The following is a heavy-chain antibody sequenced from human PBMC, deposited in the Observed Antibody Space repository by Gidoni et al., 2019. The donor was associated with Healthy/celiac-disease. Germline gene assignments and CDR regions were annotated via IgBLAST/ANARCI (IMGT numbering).Heavy chain of an antibody. CDR2: SDSYT. Sequence: SDSYTNYSPSFQGHVTISADKSISTAYLQWSSLKASDTAMYYCARGGDIAAAGTDSGEDGNWFDPWGQGTLVTVSS. V-gene: IGHV5-10-1*01. J-gene: IGHJ5*02. CDR3: ARGGDIAAAGTDSGEDGNWFDP. D-gene: IGHD6-13*01.